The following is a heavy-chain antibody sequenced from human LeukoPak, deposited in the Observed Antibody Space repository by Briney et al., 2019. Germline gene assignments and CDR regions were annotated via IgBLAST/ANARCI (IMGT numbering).Heavy chain of an antibody. D-gene: IGHD3-10*01. CDR3: ARDSGSGSYFPDY. J-gene: IGHJ4*02. CDR1: GYTFTGYY. CDR2: IIPNSGGT. V-gene: IGHV1-2*02. Sequence: APVKVSCKASGYTFTGYYMHWLRQAPGQGLEWMGWIIPNSGGTNYAQRFQGRVTMTRDTSISTAYMELSRLRSDDTAVYYCARDSGSGSYFPDYWGQGTLVTVSS.